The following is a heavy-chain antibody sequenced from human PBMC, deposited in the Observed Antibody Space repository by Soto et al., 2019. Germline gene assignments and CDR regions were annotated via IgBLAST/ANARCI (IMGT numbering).Heavy chain of an antibody. CDR3: AKDLADGDNDY. CDR1: GFTFSSYG. J-gene: IGHJ4*02. CDR2: ISYDGSNK. Sequence: GGSLRLSCAASGFTFSSYGMHWVRQAPGKGLEWVAVISYDGSNKYYADSVKGRFTISRDNSKNTLYLQMNSLRAEDTAVYYCAKDLADGDNDYWGQGTLVTVSS. D-gene: IGHD4-17*01. V-gene: IGHV3-30*18.